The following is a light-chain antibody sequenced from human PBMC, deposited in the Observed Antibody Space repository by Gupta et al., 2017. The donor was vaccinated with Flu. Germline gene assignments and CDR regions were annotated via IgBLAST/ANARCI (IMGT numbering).Light chain of an antibody. V-gene: IGKV4-1*01. CDR3: QQYYSTPLT. CDR2: WAS. Sequence: NCKSSQSVLYSSNNKNYLAWYQQKPGQPPKLLIYWASTRESGVPDRFSGSWSGTDFTLTISSLQAEDVAVYYCQQYYSTPLTFGGGTEVEIK. CDR1: QSVLYSSNNKNY. J-gene: IGKJ4*01.